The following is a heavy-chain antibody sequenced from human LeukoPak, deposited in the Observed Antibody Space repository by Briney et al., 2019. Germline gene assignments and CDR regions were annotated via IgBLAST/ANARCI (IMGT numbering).Heavy chain of an antibody. CDR2: IWYDGSNK. CDR3: ARDPDYDILTGYYFDY. D-gene: IGHD3-9*01. V-gene: IGHV3-33*01. J-gene: IGHJ4*02. CDR1: GFTFSSYG. Sequence: GGSLRLSCAASGFTFSSYGMHWVRQAPGKGLEWVAVIWYDGSNKYYADSVKGRLTISRDNSKNTLYLQMNSLRAEDTAVYYCARDPDYDILTGYYFDYWGQGTLVTVSS.